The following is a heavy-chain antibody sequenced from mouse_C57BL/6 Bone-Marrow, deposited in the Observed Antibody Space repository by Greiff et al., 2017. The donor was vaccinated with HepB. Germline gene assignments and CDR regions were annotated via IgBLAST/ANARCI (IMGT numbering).Heavy chain of an antibody. Sequence: EVNVVESGEGLVKPGGSLKLSCAASGFTFSSYAMSWVRQTPEKRLEWVAYISSGGDYIYYADTVKGRFTISGDNARNTLYLQMSSLKSEDTAMYYCTRDSSGPDYWGQGTTLTVSS. CDR1: GFTFSSYA. CDR3: TRDSSGPDY. V-gene: IGHV5-9-1*02. J-gene: IGHJ2*01. D-gene: IGHD3-2*02. CDR2: ISSGGDYI.